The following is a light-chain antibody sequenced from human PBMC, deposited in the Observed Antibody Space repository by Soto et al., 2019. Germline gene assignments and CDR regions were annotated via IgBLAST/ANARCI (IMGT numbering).Light chain of an antibody. CDR1: QSISSW. Sequence: DIQMTQSPSTLSASVRDRVTITCRASQSISSWLAWYQQKPGKAPKLLIYKASSLESGVPSRFSGSGSGTEFTLTISSLQPDDFATYFCQQYNIYSYTFGQGTKLEIK. CDR3: QQYNIYSYT. CDR2: KAS. V-gene: IGKV1-5*03. J-gene: IGKJ2*01.